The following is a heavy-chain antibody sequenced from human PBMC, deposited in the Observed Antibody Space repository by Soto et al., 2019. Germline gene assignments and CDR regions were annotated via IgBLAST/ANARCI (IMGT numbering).Heavy chain of an antibody. CDR1: GYTFTSYA. D-gene: IGHD5-18*01. Sequence: ASVKVSCKASGYTFTSYAMHWVRRAPGQRLEWMGWINAGNGNTKYSQKFQGRVTITRDTSASTAYMELSSLRSEDTAVYYCARGTAMVKSYYYYGMDVWGQGTTVTVSS. J-gene: IGHJ6*02. CDR2: INAGNGNT. CDR3: ARGTAMVKSYYYYGMDV. V-gene: IGHV1-3*01.